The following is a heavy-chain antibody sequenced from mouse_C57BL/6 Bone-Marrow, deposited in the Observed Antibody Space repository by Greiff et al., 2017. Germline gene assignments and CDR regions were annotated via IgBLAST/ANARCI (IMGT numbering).Heavy chain of an antibody. V-gene: IGHV5-4*01. J-gene: IGHJ2*01. CDR2: ISDGGSYT. Sequence: EVKLMESGGGLVKPGGSLKLSCAASGFTFSSYAMSWVRQTPEKRLEWVATISDGGSYTYYPDNVKGRFTISRDNAKNNLYLQMSHLKSENTAMYCCARDLLCYYGFDYWGQGTTLTVSS. D-gene: IGHD1-1*01. CDR3: ARDLLCYYGFDY. CDR1: GFTFSSYA.